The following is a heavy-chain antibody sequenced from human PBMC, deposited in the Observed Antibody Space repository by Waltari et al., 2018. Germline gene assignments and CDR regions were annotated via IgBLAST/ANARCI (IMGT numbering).Heavy chain of an antibody. J-gene: IGHJ6*02. CDR1: GYTFTSYG. CDR2: ISAYNGNT. V-gene: IGHV1-18*01. CDR3: ARDDIVVVPAAIMVVADYYYYGMDV. Sequence: QVQLVQSGAEVKKPGASVKVSCKASGYTFTSYGISWVRQAPGQGLEWMGWISAYNGNTNYAQKLQGRVTMTTDTSTSTAQLELRRLRSDDTAVYYCARDDIVVVPAAIMVVADYYYYGMDVWGQGTTVTVSS. D-gene: IGHD2-2*02.